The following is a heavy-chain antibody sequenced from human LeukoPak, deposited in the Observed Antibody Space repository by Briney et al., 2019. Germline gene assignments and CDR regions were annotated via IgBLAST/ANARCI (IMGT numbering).Heavy chain of an antibody. CDR3: AKDLSRAVAADWFDP. D-gene: IGHD6-19*01. V-gene: IGHV3-23*01. J-gene: IGHJ5*02. CDR1: GFTSSNYA. Sequence: GGSLRLSCAASGFTSSNYATSWGRQAPGKGLGWVSSISDSGGSIYYADSVKGPFTISRDNYKNTLYLQMTNLRAADTAVYYCAKDLSRAVAADWFDPWDQGSLVTVSS. CDR2: ISDSGGSI.